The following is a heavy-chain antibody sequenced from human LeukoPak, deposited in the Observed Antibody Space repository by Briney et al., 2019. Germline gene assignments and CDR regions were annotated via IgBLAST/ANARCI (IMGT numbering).Heavy chain of an antibody. V-gene: IGHV3-23*01. CDR3: AKDGVAARETSAFDY. CDR2: IGGNSGDT. D-gene: IGHD6-6*01. J-gene: IGHJ4*02. CDR1: GFTFTSYA. Sequence: GGSLRLSCAASGFTFTSYAMSWVRQAPGKGLEWVSAIGGNSGDTYYADSVKGRFTISRDNSKNTLYLQMNSLRAEDTAVYYCAKDGVAARETSAFDYWGQGTLVPSPQ.